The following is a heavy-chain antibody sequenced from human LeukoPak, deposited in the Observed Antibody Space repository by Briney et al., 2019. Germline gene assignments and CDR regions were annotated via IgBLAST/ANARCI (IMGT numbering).Heavy chain of an antibody. V-gene: IGHV3-23*01. D-gene: IGHD1-26*01. Sequence: GGSLRLSCTASGFTFSSYALSWVRQAPGKGPEWVSTISGSGGTTYFADSVKGRFTISRDNSRNTEYLQMNSLRAEDTAVYYCAKRTLTPSESHSPLDYWGQGTLVTVSS. J-gene: IGHJ4*02. CDR1: GFTFSSYA. CDR2: ISGSGGTT. CDR3: AKRTLTPSESHSPLDY.